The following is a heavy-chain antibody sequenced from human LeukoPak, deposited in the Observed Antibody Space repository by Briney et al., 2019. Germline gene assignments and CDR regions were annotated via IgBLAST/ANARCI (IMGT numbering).Heavy chain of an antibody. CDR2: IYYSGST. Sequence: PSETLSLTCTVSGVSISSSSYYWGWIRQPPGKGLEWIASIYYSGSTYCNPSLRSRVTISINTSKNQFSLRLSSVTAADMAVYYCARDNGDYWFDPWGQGTLVTVSS. V-gene: IGHV4-39*07. CDR1: GVSISSSSYY. D-gene: IGHD4-17*01. J-gene: IGHJ5*02. CDR3: ARDNGDYWFDP.